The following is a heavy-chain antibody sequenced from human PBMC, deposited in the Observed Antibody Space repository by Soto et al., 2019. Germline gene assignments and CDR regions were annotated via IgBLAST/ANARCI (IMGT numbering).Heavy chain of an antibody. Sequence: GGSLRLSCAASGFTFSSYSMNWVRQAPGKGLEWVSSISSSSSYIYYADSVKGRFTISRDNAKNSLYLQMNSLRAEDTAVYYCARDFPIERITMIVVVNYFDYWGQGTLVTVSS. D-gene: IGHD3-22*01. CDR3: ARDFPIERITMIVVVNYFDY. CDR2: ISSSSSYI. V-gene: IGHV3-21*01. J-gene: IGHJ4*02. CDR1: GFTFSSYS.